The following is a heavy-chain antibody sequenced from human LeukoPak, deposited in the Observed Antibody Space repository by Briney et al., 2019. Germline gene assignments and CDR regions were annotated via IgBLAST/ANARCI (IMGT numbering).Heavy chain of an antibody. J-gene: IGHJ4*02. CDR2: FYYTGNT. V-gene: IGHV4-39*01. Sequence: SETLSLTCTVSGGSISSNSYYWGWIRQPPGKGLEWIGSFYYTGNTYYNPSLKSRATISVDTSKNQFSLKLSSVTAADTAVDYCARGTVTGTQFDYWGQGTLVTVSS. CDR3: ARGTVTGTQFDY. CDR1: GGSISSNSYY. D-gene: IGHD6-19*01.